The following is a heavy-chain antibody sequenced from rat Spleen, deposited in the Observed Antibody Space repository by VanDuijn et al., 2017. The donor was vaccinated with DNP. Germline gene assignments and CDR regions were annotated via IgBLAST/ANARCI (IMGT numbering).Heavy chain of an antibody. D-gene: IGHD1-1*01. V-gene: IGHV5-17*01. J-gene: IGHJ2*01. CDR2: ITNSGDSS. CDR3: ARHGKEDYYSDWFAY. Sequence: EVQLVESGGGLVQPGRSLKFSCAASGFTFSDYAMAWIRQAPGKGLEWVASITNSGDSSYYSDSVKGRFSISRDNAKSTLYLQMDSLRSEDTATYYCARHGKEDYYSDWFAYWGPGVMVTVSS. CDR1: GFTFSDYA.